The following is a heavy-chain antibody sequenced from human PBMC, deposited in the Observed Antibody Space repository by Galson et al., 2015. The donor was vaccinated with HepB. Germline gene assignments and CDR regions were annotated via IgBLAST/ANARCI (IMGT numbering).Heavy chain of an antibody. V-gene: IGHV3-30*18. Sequence: SLRLSCAASGFTFSSYGTHWVRQAPGKGLEWVAVISYDGSNKYYADSVKGRFTISRDNSKNTLYLQMNSLRAEDTAVYYCANYYGSNSGGYYYYGMDVWGQGTAVTVSS. CDR2: ISYDGSNK. CDR1: GFTFSSYG. J-gene: IGHJ6*02. D-gene: IGHD4-23*01. CDR3: ANYYGSNSGGYYYYGMDV.